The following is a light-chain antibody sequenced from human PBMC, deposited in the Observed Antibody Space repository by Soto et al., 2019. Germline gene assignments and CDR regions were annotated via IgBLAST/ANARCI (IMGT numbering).Light chain of an antibody. V-gene: IGKV3-15*01. CDR2: GAS. CDR3: QHYNDWLIT. CDR1: QSISIN. Sequence: EIVMTQSPATLSMSPGERATLSCRASQSISINLAWYQQKPGQAPRLLIYGASARATDVPARFSGSGSGTEFNLTISSLQSEDFAVYYCQHYNDWLITFGQGTRLEIK. J-gene: IGKJ5*01.